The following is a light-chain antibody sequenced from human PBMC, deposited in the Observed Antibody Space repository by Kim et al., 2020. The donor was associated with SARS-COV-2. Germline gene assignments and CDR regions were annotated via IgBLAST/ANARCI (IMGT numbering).Light chain of an antibody. J-gene: IGKJ1*01. V-gene: IGKV4-1*01. CDR1: QSVLYSSNNKNY. Sequence: DIVMTQSPDSLAVSLGERATINCKSSQSVLYSSNNKNYLAWYQQKPGQPPKLLIYWASTRESGVPDRFSGSESGTDFTLTISSLQAEDVAVYYWQQYYSTPRAFGQVTKVDIK. CDR3: QQYYSTPRA. CDR2: WAS.